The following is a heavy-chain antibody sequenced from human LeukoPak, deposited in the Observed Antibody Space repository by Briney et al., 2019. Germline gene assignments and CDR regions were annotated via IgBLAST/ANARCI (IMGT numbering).Heavy chain of an antibody. CDR1: GFSFSSYW. D-gene: IGHD6-13*01. Sequence: GGSLRLSCAASGFSFSSYWMSWVRQAPGKGLEWVAYIKQDGSEKYYVDSVKGRFTISRDNAKNSLYLQMNSLRAEDTAVYYCAREGSWYDPNWFDPWGQGTLVTVSS. J-gene: IGHJ5*02. CDR3: AREGSWYDPNWFDP. V-gene: IGHV3-7*01. CDR2: IKQDGSEK.